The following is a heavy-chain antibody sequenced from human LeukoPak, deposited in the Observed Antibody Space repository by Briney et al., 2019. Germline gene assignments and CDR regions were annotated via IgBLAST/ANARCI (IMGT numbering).Heavy chain of an antibody. D-gene: IGHD2-2*01. CDR3: ARDTRWGGEDFGF. Sequence: PGGSLRLSCAASGFTFSRYAVSYLRQAPGKGLEWVAAISDDFGTYHADSVKGRFTISRDNSRNTLYLQMNSLRAEDTAVYYCARDTRWGGEDFGFWGQGTLVTVSS. CDR2: ISDDFGT. CDR1: GFTFSRYA. V-gene: IGHV3-23*01. J-gene: IGHJ4*02.